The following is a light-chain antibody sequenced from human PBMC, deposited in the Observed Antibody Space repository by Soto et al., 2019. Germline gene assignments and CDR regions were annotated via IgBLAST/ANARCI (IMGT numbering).Light chain of an antibody. CDR2: GAS. J-gene: IGKJ1*01. CDR1: QSFTSNY. Sequence: DIVLTQSPGTLSLSAGERATLSCRASQSFTSNYLAWYQQKPGQAPSLLIYGASTRATAIPERFSGSGSGTHFTLPLSSLQPEDFALYYCHQYGSYPTTFGQGPKVEIK. CDR3: HQYGSYPTT. V-gene: IGKV3-20*01.